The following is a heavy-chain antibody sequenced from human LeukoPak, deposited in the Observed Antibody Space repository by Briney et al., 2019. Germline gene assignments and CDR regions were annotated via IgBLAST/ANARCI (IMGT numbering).Heavy chain of an antibody. D-gene: IGHD6-19*01. V-gene: IGHV2-5*01. J-gene: IGHJ4*02. CDR3: AHRPSGWYYFDN. CDR2: IYWNDDK. Sequence: ESGPTLVKPTQTLTLTCAFSGFALSTSGGGVGWVRQPPGKALASLALIYWNDDKRYSPSLKSRLTITKDTSKNQVVLTMTNMDPVDTATYYCAHRPSGWYYFDNWGQGTLVTVSS. CDR1: GFALSTSGGG.